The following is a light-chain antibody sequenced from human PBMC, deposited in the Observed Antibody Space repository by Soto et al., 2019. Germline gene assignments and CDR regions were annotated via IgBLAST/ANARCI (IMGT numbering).Light chain of an antibody. CDR1: QSISTY. V-gene: IGKV1-39*01. J-gene: IGKJ1*01. Sequence: DIQMTQSPSSLSASVGDRVTITCRASQSISTYLNWYQHKPGKAPKLLILVASTLPSGVPSRFSGSGSGTDFTLTISSLQPEDFATYYCQQSYSNTQAFGQGTKVASK. CDR2: VAS. CDR3: QQSYSNTQA.